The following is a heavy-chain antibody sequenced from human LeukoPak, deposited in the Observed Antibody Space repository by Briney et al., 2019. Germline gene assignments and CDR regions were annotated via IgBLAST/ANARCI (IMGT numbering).Heavy chain of an antibody. CDR2: IYPRDSDT. CDR1: GYNFTNYW. Sequence: GESLKISCKGSGYNFTNYWIGWVRQMPGKGLEWMGIIYPRDSDTRYSPSFQGQVTISVDKSISTAYLQWSTLKASDTAVYYCARQWLADSWGQGTLVTVSS. J-gene: IGHJ4*02. V-gene: IGHV5-51*01. D-gene: IGHD6-19*01. CDR3: ARQWLADS.